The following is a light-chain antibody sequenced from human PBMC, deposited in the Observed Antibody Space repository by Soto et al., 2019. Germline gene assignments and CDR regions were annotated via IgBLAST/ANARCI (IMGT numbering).Light chain of an antibody. CDR1: ESVTSSY. V-gene: IGKV3-20*01. CDR3: QQYGRPPRT. CDR2: GAS. J-gene: IGKJ1*01. Sequence: EIVLTQSPGTLSLSPGERATLSCRASESVTSSYLAWYQHKPGQAPRLLIYGASSRATGIPDRFSGSGSGTDFPLTISRLEPEDFAVYYCQQYGRPPRTFGQGTKVEIK.